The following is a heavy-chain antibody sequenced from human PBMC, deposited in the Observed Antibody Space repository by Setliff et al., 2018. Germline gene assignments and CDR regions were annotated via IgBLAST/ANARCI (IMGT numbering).Heavy chain of an antibody. D-gene: IGHD3-16*01. V-gene: IGHV4-39*01. CDR3: ARHGGPAGDAFDI. CDR1: GGSITSGRYY. Sequence: SETLSLTCTVSGGSITSGRYYWGWIRQPPGQGLEWIASIHYSENTYYNPSLKTRVTISVDTSKRQFSLRLPSVTAADTAVYFCARHGGPAGDAFDIWGQGTMVTFSS. CDR2: IHYSENT. J-gene: IGHJ3*02.